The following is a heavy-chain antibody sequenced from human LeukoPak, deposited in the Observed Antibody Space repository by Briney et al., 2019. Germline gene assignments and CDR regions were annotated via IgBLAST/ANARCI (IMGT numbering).Heavy chain of an antibody. J-gene: IGHJ3*02. V-gene: IGHV4-34*01. CDR3: ARDTPLYCGGDCHHAFDI. CDR2: INHSGST. Sequence: SETLSLTCAVYGGSFSGYYWSWIRQPPGKGLEWIGEINHSGSTNYNPSLKSRVTISVDTSKNQFSPKLSSVTAADTAVYYCARDTPLYCGGDCHHAFDIWGQGTMVTVSS. CDR1: GGSFSGYY. D-gene: IGHD2-21*02.